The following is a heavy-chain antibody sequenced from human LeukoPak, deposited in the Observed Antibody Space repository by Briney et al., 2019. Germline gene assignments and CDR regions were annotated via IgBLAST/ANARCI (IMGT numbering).Heavy chain of an antibody. Sequence: PGGSLRLSCAASGFTFSSYAMSWVRQAPGKGLEWVSVIFSADNTHYADSVKGRFTISRDNSENSLYLRMNSLRADDTAVYYCARDRGYYDSGGYSYYFDSWGQGTLVTVSS. CDR3: ARDRGYYDSGGYSYYFDS. J-gene: IGHJ4*02. V-gene: IGHV3-53*01. D-gene: IGHD3-22*01. CDR2: IFSADNT. CDR1: GFTFSSYA.